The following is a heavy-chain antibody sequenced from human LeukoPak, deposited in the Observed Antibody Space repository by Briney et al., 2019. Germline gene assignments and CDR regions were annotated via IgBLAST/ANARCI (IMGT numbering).Heavy chain of an antibody. D-gene: IGHD3-10*01. J-gene: IGHJ4*02. CDR2: VYSNGIT. V-gene: IGHV4-59*08. CDR1: GGSIHSYF. CDR3: ARHRGGRFTESYCDY. Sequence: SETLSLTCTVSGGSIHSYFWGWFRQTPGKGLEWSGYVYSNGITDYNPALKSRVSISVDRPKNQFSLNLNSVTAADTAAYYCARHRGGRFTESYCDYWGQGILVTVSS.